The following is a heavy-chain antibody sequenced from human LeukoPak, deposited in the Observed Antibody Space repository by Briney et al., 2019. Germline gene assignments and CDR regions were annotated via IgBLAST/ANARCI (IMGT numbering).Heavy chain of an antibody. V-gene: IGHV3-53*01. J-gene: IGHJ4*02. CDR3: GGSGSYYTPSYY. Sequence: GGSLRLSCATSDFPVSDNYMSWVRQAPGRGLEWVSVISNDGVTDYADSVKGQFTISRDDSNDTVFLQMSSLRPEDTAVYYCGGSGSYYTPSYYWGQGTLVTVSS. D-gene: IGHD3-10*01. CDR2: ISNDGVT. CDR1: DFPVSDNY.